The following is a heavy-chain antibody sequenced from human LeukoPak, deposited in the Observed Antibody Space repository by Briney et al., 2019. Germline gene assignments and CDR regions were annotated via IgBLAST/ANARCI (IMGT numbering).Heavy chain of an antibody. D-gene: IGHD6-13*01. V-gene: IGHV4-59*01. CDR1: GGSISSYY. CDR3: ARDMAAAGTHYFDY. CDR2: IYYSGST. J-gene: IGHJ4*02. Sequence: SETLSLTCTDSGGSISSYYWSWIRQPPGKGLEWIGYIYYSGSTNYNPSLKSRVTISVDTSKNQFSLKLSSVTAADTAVYYCARDMAAAGTHYFDYWGQGTLVTVSS.